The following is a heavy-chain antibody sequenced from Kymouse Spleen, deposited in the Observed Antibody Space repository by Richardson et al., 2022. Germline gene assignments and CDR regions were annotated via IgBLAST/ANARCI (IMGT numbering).Heavy chain of an antibody. Sequence: EVQLVESGGGLVQPGGSLKLSCAASGFTFSGSAMHWVRQASGKGLEWVGRIRSKANSYATAYAASVKGRFTISRDDSKNTAYLQMNSLKTEDTAVYYCTLTGTDFDYWGQGTLVTVSS. CDR2: IRSKANSYAT. CDR3: TLTGTDFDY. D-gene: IGHD1-7*01. V-gene: IGHV3-73*02. J-gene: IGHJ4*02. CDR1: GFTFSGSA.